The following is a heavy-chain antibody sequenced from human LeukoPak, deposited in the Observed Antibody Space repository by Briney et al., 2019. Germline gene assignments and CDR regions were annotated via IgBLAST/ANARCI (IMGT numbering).Heavy chain of an antibody. CDR2: IYYSGST. J-gene: IGHJ6*03. Sequence: PSETLSLTCTVSGGSISSYYWSWIRQSPGKGLEWIGYIYYSGSTNYNPSLKSRVTVSEDTSKNQFSLRLSSVTAADTAVYYCARGYYYYMDVWGKGTTVTVSS. CDR1: GGSISSYY. V-gene: IGHV4-59*01. CDR3: ARGYYYYMDV.